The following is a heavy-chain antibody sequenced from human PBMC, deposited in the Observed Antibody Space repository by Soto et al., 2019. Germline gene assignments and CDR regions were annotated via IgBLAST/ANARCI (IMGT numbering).Heavy chain of an antibody. CDR3: ARDQLITMVRGAAPYYYYYGMDV. J-gene: IGHJ6*02. CDR1: GGSISSGDYY. V-gene: IGHV4-30-4*01. D-gene: IGHD3-10*01. Sequence: SETLSLTCTVSGGSISSGDYYWSWIRQPPGKGLEWIGYIYYSGSTYYNPSLKSRVTISVDTSKNQFSLELSTVTAADTAVYYCARDQLITMVRGAAPYYYYYGMDVWGQGTTVTVSS. CDR2: IYYSGST.